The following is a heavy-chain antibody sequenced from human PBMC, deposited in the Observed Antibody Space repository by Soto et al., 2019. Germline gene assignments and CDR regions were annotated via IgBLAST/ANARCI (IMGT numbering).Heavy chain of an antibody. J-gene: IGHJ6*02. V-gene: IGHV1-69*13. Sequence: SVKVSCKASGGTFSSYAISWVRQAPGQGLEWMGGIIPIFGTANYAQKFQGRVTITADESTSTAYMELSSLRSEDTAVYYRAKPLRFLDSYGMDVWGHGTTVTVSS. D-gene: IGHD3-3*01. CDR3: AKPLRFLDSYGMDV. CDR2: IIPIFGTA. CDR1: GGTFSSYA.